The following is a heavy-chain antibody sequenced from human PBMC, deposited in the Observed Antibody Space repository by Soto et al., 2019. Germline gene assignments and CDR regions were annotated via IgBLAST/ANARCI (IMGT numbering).Heavy chain of an antibody. D-gene: IGHD3-22*01. V-gene: IGHV1-58*01. J-gene: IGHJ4*02. CDR3: AAAYYYDSSGFWEDY. CDR1: GFTFTSAA. CDR2: IVVGSGNT. Sequence: SVKVSGKASGFTFTSAAVQWVRQARGQRLEWIVWIVVGSGNTNYAQKFQERVTITRDMSTSTAYMELSSLRSEDTAVYYCAAAYYYDSSGFWEDYWGQGTLVTLSS.